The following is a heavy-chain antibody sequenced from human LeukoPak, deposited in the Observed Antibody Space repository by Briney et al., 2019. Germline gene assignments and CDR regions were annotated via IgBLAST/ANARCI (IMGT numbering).Heavy chain of an antibody. CDR1: GFTFSSYA. D-gene: IGHD3-10*01. CDR2: ISGSGGST. Sequence: GGSLRLSCAASGFTFSSYAMSWVRQAPGKGLEWVSLISGSGGSTYYADSVKGRFTISRDNSKNTLYLQMNSLRADDTAVYYCAKRLKGTYCFDYWGQGTLVTVSS. J-gene: IGHJ4*02. V-gene: IGHV3-23*01. CDR3: AKRLKGTYCFDY.